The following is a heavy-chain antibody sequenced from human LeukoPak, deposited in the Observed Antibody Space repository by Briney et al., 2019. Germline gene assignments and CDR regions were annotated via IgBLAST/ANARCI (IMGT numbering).Heavy chain of an antibody. CDR1: GGSISSGGYY. D-gene: IGHD6-13*01. Sequence: PSETLSLTCTVSGGSISSGGYYWSWIRQHPGKGLEWIGYIYYSGSTYYNPSLKSRVTISVDTSKNQFSLKLSSVTAADTAVYYCARVVGDSSSWYGFDPWGQGTLVTVSS. V-gene: IGHV4-31*03. CDR2: IYYSGST. CDR3: ARVVGDSSSWYGFDP. J-gene: IGHJ5*02.